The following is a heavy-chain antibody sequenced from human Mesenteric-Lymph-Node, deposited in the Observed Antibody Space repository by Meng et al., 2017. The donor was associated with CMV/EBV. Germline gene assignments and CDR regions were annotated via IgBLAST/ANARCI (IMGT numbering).Heavy chain of an antibody. J-gene: IGHJ4*02. CDR3: ARQGQRYQLQNGDFDY. Sequence: SETLSLTCSVSGVSISSSFWSWIRQPPGKGLEWIGFVYHTGSTNYNPSLKSRVTMSVDTSKNQFALKMRSVTAADTAVYYCARQGQRYQLQNGDFDYWGQGTLVTVSS. V-gene: IGHV4-59*01. CDR2: VYHTGST. D-gene: IGHD2-2*01. CDR1: GVSISSSF.